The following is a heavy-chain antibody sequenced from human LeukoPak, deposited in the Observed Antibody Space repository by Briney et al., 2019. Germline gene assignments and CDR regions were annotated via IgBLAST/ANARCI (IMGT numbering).Heavy chain of an antibody. Sequence: SSETLSLTCAVYIDSFTNYYWNWIRQTPGKGLEWIGEINHSGSTNYNPSLKSRVTISVDTSKNQFSLKLSSVTAADTAVYYCARHGYLLDYWGQGTLVTVSS. CDR1: IDSFTNYY. CDR2: INHSGST. CDR3: ARHGYLLDY. D-gene: IGHD6-25*01. V-gene: IGHV4-34*01. J-gene: IGHJ4*02.